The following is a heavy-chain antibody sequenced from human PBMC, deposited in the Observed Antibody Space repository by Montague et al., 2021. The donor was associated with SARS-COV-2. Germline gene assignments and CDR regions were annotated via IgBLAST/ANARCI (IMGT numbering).Heavy chain of an antibody. CDR3: AGTLLWFGELLYYYGMDV. CDR2: ISGSGCST. Sequence: SLRLSCAASGFTFSSYAMSWVRQAPVKGLEWVSAISGSGCSTYYADSVKGRFTISRDNSKNTLYLQMNSLRAEDTTVYYCAGTLLWFGELLYYYGMDVWGQGTTVTVSS. D-gene: IGHD3-10*01. J-gene: IGHJ6*02. V-gene: IGHV3-23*01. CDR1: GFTFSSYA.